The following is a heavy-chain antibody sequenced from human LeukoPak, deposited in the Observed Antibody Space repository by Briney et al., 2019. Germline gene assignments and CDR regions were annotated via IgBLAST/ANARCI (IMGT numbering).Heavy chain of an antibody. CDR2: IYHSGST. CDR1: GYSISSGYY. D-gene: IGHD3-16*01. Sequence: SETLSLTCTVSGYSISSGYYWGWIRQPPGKGLEWIGSIYHSGSTYYNPSLKSRVTISVDTSKNQFSLKLSSVTAADTAVYYCARDGGKSPLDYWGQGTLVTVSS. J-gene: IGHJ4*02. V-gene: IGHV4-38-2*02. CDR3: ARDGGKSPLDY.